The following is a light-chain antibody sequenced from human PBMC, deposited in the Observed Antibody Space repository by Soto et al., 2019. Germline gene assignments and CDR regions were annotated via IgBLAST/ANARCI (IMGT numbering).Light chain of an antibody. J-gene: IGKJ3*01. Sequence: EIVLTQSPGTLSLSPGERATLSCRASQSVSSSYLAWYQQKPGQAPRLLIYGASSGATGIPDRFSGSGSGTDFTLTISRLEPEDFAVYYCQHYGSSPFTFGPGTKVDIK. CDR3: QHYGSSPFT. V-gene: IGKV3-20*01. CDR2: GAS. CDR1: QSVSSSY.